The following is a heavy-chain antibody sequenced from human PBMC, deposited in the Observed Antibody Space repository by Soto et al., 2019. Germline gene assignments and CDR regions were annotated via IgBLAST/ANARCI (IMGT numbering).Heavy chain of an antibody. CDR1: GFSLSTSGVG. D-gene: IGHD3-10*01. CDR2: IYWDDDK. Sequence: QITLKESGPTLVKPTQTLTLTCTFSGFSLSTSGVGVGWIRQPPGKALEWLALIYWDDDKRYSPSLKSRLTNPQEPSKNPVVLTMTHLDPVDTATYYCAHKLRGVIDYWGQGTLVTVSS. CDR3: AHKLRGVIDY. J-gene: IGHJ4*02. V-gene: IGHV2-5*02.